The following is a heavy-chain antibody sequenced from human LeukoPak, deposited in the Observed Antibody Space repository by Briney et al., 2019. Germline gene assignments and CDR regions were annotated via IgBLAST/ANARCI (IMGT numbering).Heavy chain of an antibody. V-gene: IGHV5-51*01. D-gene: IGHD3-22*01. CDR1: GYSFTSYW. Sequence: GESLKISCKGSGYSFTSYWIGWVRQMPGKGLEWIGIIYPGDSDTRYSPSFQGQVTISADKSISTAYLQWSGLKASDTAMYYCAIPTYYYDSSGYYLGYWGQGTLVTVSS. J-gene: IGHJ4*02. CDR3: AIPTYYYDSSGYYLGY. CDR2: IYPGDSDT.